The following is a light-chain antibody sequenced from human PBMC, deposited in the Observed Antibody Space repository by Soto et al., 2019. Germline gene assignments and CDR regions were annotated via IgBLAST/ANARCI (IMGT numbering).Light chain of an antibody. CDR1: QSVSSN. V-gene: IGKV3D-11*02. J-gene: IGKJ5*01. CDR3: QQRKNWQVT. CDR2: DAS. Sequence: ENVLAQAPTTPAFSPGGRGTPPCRASQSVSSNLAWYQQKPGQAPRLLIYDASNRATGIPARFSGSGSGTDFTLTISSLEPEDFAVYYCQQRKNWQVTFGQGTRLEIK.